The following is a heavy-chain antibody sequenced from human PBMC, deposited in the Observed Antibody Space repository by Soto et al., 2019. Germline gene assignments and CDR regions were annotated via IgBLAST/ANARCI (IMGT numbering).Heavy chain of an antibody. CDR1: GYTFTSYG. D-gene: IGHD5-12*01. CDR3: ARGGDVNYYLGMDV. CDR2: ISAYNGKT. Sequence: QVQLVQSGGEVKKQGASVKLSCTASGYTFTSYGISWVRQSPGQGLEWMGWISAYNGKTNYAQNVQGRVTMTTDTSTRTAYMDLGSLRSDDTALYYCARGGDVNYYLGMDVWGQGTTVTVSS. J-gene: IGHJ6*02. V-gene: IGHV1-18*01.